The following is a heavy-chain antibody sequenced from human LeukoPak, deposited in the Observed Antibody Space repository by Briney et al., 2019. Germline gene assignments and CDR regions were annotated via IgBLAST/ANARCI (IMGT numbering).Heavy chain of an antibody. J-gene: IGHJ4*02. Sequence: GGSLRLSCAASGFTFSSYAMHWVRQAPGKGLEWVAVISYDGSNKYYADSVKGRFTISRDNSKNTLYLQMNSLRAEDTAVYYCAKRLAMTGTYHFDYWGQGTLVTVSS. CDR1: GFTFSSYA. D-gene: IGHD6-19*01. CDR2: ISYDGSNK. V-gene: IGHV3-30*04. CDR3: AKRLAMTGTYHFDY.